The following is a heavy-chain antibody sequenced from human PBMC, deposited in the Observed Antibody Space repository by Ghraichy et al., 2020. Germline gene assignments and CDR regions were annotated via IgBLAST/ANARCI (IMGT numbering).Heavy chain of an antibody. CDR2: IYYSGST. D-gene: IGHD2-2*02. J-gene: IGHJ4*02. Sequence: ESLNISCTVSGGSISSSSYYWGWIRQPPGKGLEWIGSIYYSGSTYYNPSLKSRVTISVDTSKNQFSLKLSSVTAADTAVYYCARHIPATAIPIDYWGQGTLVTVSS. V-gene: IGHV4-39*01. CDR3: ARHIPATAIPIDY. CDR1: GGSISSSSYY.